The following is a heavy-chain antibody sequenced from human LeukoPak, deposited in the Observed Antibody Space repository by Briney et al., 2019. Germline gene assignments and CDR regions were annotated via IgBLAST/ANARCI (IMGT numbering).Heavy chain of an antibody. CDR2: VNPDSGGI. D-gene: IGHD3-22*01. J-gene: IGHJ3*01. Sequence: ASVRVSCTTSGYTFTAHYLHWVRQAPGQGLEWMGRVNPDSGGINYAQKFQGRVTMTRDTSINTAFVELRRLRSDDTATYYCARAQNYHDRSGYSDETFDVWGHGTMITVSS. CDR3: ARAQNYHDRSGYSDETFDV. V-gene: IGHV1-2*06. CDR1: GYTFTAHY.